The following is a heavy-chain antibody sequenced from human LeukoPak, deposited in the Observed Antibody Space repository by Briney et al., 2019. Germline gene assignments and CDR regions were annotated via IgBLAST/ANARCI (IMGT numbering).Heavy chain of an antibody. CDR3: ARELLWFGESNFDY. J-gene: IGHJ4*02. V-gene: IGHV1-8*03. Sequence: PGASVKVSCKASGYTFTSYDINWVRQATGQGLEGMGWMNPNSGNTGYAQKFQGRVTITRNTSISTAYMELSSLRSEDTAVYYCARELLWFGESNFDYWGQGTLVTVSS. CDR2: MNPNSGNT. CDR1: GYTFTSYD. D-gene: IGHD3-10*01.